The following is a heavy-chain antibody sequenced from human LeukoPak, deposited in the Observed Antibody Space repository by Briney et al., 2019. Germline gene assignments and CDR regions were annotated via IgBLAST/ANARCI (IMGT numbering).Heavy chain of an antibody. D-gene: IGHD1-26*01. CDR2: ISGSGGST. CDR3: ANSLVGAIAYYFDY. J-gene: IGHJ4*02. Sequence: RTGGSLRLSCAASGFTFSSYAMSWVRQAPGRGLEWVSAISGSGGSTYYADSVKGRFTISRDNSKNTLYLQMNSRRAEDTAVYYCANSLVGAIAYYFDYWGQGTLVTVSS. CDR1: GFTFSSYA. V-gene: IGHV3-23*01.